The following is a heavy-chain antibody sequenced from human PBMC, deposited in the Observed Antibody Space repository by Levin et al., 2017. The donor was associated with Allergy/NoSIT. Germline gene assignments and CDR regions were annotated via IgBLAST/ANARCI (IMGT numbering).Heavy chain of an antibody. V-gene: IGHV6-1*01. CDR3: VRLQAVGGFDAFDI. CDR1: GDSVSSKRAA. Sequence: LSQTLSLTCAISGDSVSSKRAAWNWIRQSPSRGLEWLGRTYYRSKWYYDYAVSVRSRITINPDTSKNQFSLQLNSVTPEDTAVYYCVRLQAVGGFDAFDIWGQGTLVTVSS. D-gene: IGHD6-19*01. CDR2: TYYRSKWYY. J-gene: IGHJ3*02.